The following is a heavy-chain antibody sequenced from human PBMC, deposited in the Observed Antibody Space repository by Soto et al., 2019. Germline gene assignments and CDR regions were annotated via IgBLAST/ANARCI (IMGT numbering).Heavy chain of an antibody. Sequence: VQLVESGGGLVKPGGSLRLSCAASGFTFSSYSMNWVRQAPGKGLEWVSSISSSSSYIYYADSVKGRFTISRDNAKNSLYLQMNSLRAEDTAVYYCARVYQAGIAAAGTLYWGQGTLVTVSS. CDR2: ISSSSSYI. J-gene: IGHJ4*02. V-gene: IGHV3-21*01. D-gene: IGHD6-13*01. CDR3: ARVYQAGIAAAGTLY. CDR1: GFTFSSYS.